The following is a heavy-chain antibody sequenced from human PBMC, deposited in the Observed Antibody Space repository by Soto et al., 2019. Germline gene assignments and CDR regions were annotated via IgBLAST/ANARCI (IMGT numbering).Heavy chain of an antibody. D-gene: IGHD3-22*01. Sequence: VQLLESGGGLVQPGGSLRLSCAASGITISNYPMSWVRQAPGKGLYWVSGISGSGDRTYYADSAKGRFTISKDSSKNSLSLQLDSLGVEDTAVYFCGKDDGGYPSTAPHWGQGTLVTVSS. V-gene: IGHV3-23*01. CDR1: GITISNYP. CDR2: ISGSGDRT. CDR3: GKDDGGYPSTAPH. J-gene: IGHJ4*02.